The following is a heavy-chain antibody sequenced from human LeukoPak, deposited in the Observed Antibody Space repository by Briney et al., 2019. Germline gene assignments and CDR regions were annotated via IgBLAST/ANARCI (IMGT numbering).Heavy chain of an antibody. CDR2: IYETGST. V-gene: IGHV4-59*01. CDR1: GGSISSYY. CDR3: ARDSPFSRDNYYGMDV. J-gene: IGHJ6*02. Sequence: SETLSLTCTVSGGSISSYYWNWIRQPPGKGLEWIGYIYETGSTNYNPSLKSRVTISLDMSKNHFSLKLNSVTAADTAVYYCARDSPFSRDNYYGMDVWGQGTTVTVSS. D-gene: IGHD3-16*01.